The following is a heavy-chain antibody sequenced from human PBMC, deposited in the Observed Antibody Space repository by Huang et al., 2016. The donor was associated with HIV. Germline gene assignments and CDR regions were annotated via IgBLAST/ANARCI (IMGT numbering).Heavy chain of an antibody. V-gene: IGHV4-61*09. CDR3: ARVESGYYDAFDI. CDR2: LSTGGSD. J-gene: IGHJ3*02. D-gene: IGHD3-3*01. Sequence: QVQLQESGPGLVKPSETLSLTYTVSGGSISTGNYDWSWIRQPAGKGLEWVGHLSTGGSDNYNPSLKSRVTISLDTSKTQFSLKLGDVTAADSAVYYCARVESGYYDAFDIWGPGTTVTVSS. CDR1: GGSISTGNYD.